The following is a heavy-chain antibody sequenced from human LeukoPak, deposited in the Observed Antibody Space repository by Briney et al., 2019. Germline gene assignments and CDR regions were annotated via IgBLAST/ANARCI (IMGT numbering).Heavy chain of an antibody. CDR2: IYYSGST. CDR3: DRVSLGYCSSTSCYPGIYYYYGMDV. D-gene: IGHD2-2*01. V-gene: IGHV4-30-4*01. Sequence: PSETLSLTCTVSGGSISSGDYYWSWIRQPPGKGLEWIGYIYYSGSTYYNPSLKSPVTISVDTSKNQFSVKLSYVTAADTAVYYCDRVSLGYCSSTSCYPGIYYYYGMDVWGQGTTVTVSS. CDR1: GGSISSGDYY. J-gene: IGHJ6*02.